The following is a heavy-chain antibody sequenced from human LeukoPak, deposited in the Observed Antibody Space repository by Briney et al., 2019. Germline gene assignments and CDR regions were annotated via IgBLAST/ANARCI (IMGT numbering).Heavy chain of an antibody. Sequence: SETLSLTCTVSGGSISSGDYYWSWIRQPPGKGLEWIGYIYYSGSTYYNPSLKSRVTISVDTSKNQFSLKLSSVTAADTAVYYCARAYTPYDAFDIWGQGTMVTVSS. J-gene: IGHJ3*02. V-gene: IGHV4-30-4*01. D-gene: IGHD3-16*01. CDR3: ARAYTPYDAFDI. CDR1: GGSISSGDYY. CDR2: IYYSGST.